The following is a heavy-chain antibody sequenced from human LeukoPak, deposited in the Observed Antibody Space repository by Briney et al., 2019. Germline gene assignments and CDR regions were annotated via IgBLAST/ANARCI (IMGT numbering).Heavy chain of an antibody. CDR3: AKNYYDSSGYGFDF. CDR2: IRGSGGST. J-gene: IGHJ4*02. V-gene: IGHV3-23*01. D-gene: IGHD3-22*01. CDR1: RFNFRNYW. Sequence: GGSLRLSCAACRFNFRNYWMHWVRQAPGKGLEWVSAIRGSGGSTYYADSVKGRFTISRDNSKNTLYLQMSSLRAEDTAVYYCAKNYYDSSGYGFDFWGQGTLVTVSS.